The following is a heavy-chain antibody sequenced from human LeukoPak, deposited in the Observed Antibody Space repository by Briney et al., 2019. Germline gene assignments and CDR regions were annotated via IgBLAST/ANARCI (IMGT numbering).Heavy chain of an antibody. CDR1: GGSISSYY. CDR3: ARVPQGSYSSSSPYYYMDV. CDR2: IYYSGST. J-gene: IGHJ6*03. D-gene: IGHD6-6*01. V-gene: IGHV4-59*08. Sequence: SETLSLTCTVSGGSISSYYWSWIRQPPGKGLEWIGYIYYSGSTYYNPSLKSRVTISVDTSKNQFSLKLSSVTAADTAVYYCARVPQGSYSSSSPYYYMDVWGKGTTVTVSS.